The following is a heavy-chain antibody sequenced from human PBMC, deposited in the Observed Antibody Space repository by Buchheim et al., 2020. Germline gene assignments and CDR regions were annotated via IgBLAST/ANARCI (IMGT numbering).Heavy chain of an antibody. V-gene: IGHV3-30-3*01. J-gene: IGHJ4*02. CDR2: ISYDGSNK. CDR1: GFTFSSYA. Sequence: QVQLVESGGGVVQPGRSLRLSCAASGFTFSSYAMHWVRQAPGKGLEWVAVISYDGSNKYYADSVKGRFTISRDNSKNTLYLQMNSLRAEDTAVYYCAKGCHRGPISFLIDGWGQGTL. D-gene: IGHD2-15*01. CDR3: AKGCHRGPISFLIDG.